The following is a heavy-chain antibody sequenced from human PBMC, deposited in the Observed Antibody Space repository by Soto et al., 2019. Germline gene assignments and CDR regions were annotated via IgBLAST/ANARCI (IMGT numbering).Heavy chain of an antibody. CDR2: IYHSGST. Sequence: PSETLSLTCAVSGGSISSGGYSWSWIRQPPGKGLEWIGYIYHSGSTYYNPSLKSRVTISVDRSKNQFSLKLSSVTAADTAVYYCARSRVGYYDSSGYWIDAFDIGGQGTMVTV. D-gene: IGHD3-22*01. J-gene: IGHJ3*02. V-gene: IGHV4-30-2*01. CDR1: GGSISSGGYS. CDR3: ARSRVGYYDSSGYWIDAFDI.